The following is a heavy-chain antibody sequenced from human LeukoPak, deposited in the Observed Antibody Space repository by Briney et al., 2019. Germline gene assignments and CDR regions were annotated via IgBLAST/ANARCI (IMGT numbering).Heavy chain of an antibody. CDR3: ASVGWFGEFLGPS. D-gene: IGHD3-10*01. CDR1: GASISSSSYF. V-gene: IGHV4-39*07. J-gene: IGHJ5*02. CDR2: IYYSGST. Sequence: SETLSLTCTVSGASISSSSYFWGWIRQPPGKGLDWIGNIYYSGSTYYNPSLKSRVTISVDTSKNQFSLKLTSVTAADTAVYYCASVGWFGEFLGPSWGQGTLVTVSS.